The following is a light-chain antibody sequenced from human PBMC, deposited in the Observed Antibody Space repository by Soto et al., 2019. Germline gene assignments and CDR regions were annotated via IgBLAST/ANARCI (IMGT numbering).Light chain of an antibody. Sequence: DIQITQSPSTLSGSVGDRVTITCRASQTISSWLAWYQQKPGKAPKLLINKASSLESGVPSRFSGSGSGTEFTLTISSLQSEDFAVYYCQQYNNWPRTFGQGTKVDIK. V-gene: IGKV1-5*03. CDR3: QQYNNWPRT. J-gene: IGKJ1*01. CDR1: QTISSW. CDR2: KAS.